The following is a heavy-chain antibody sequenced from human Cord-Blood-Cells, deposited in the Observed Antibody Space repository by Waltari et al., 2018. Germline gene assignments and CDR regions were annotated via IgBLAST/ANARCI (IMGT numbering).Heavy chain of an antibody. D-gene: IGHD6-19*01. Sequence: QVQLQQWGAGLLKPSETLSLTCAVYGRSFSGYYWSWIRQPPGKGLEWIGEINHSGSTNYNPSLKSRVTISVDTSKNQFSLKLSSVTAADTAVYYCARDIAVAGTGDWGQGTLVTVSS. CDR2: INHSGST. J-gene: IGHJ4*02. CDR3: ARDIAVAGTGD. V-gene: IGHV4-34*01. CDR1: GRSFSGYY.